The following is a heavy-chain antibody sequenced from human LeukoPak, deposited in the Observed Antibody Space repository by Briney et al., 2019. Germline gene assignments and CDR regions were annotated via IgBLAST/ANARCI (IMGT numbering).Heavy chain of an antibody. Sequence: SQTLSLTCAVSGGSISSGGYSWSWIRQPPGKGLEWIGYIYHSGSTYYNPSLKSRVTISVDRSKNQFSLKLSSVTAADTAVYYCARNYYGDFDYWGQGTPVTVFS. D-gene: IGHD4-17*01. CDR3: ARNYYGDFDY. J-gene: IGHJ4*02. CDR2: IYHSGST. CDR1: GGSISSGGYS. V-gene: IGHV4-30-2*01.